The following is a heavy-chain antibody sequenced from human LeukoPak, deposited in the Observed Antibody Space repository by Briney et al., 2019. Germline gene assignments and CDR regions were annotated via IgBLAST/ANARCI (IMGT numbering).Heavy chain of an antibody. D-gene: IGHD2-2*02. J-gene: IGHJ4*02. CDR3: ARSAESGIVVVPAAIRAVRQFDY. CDR1: GGSFSGYY. CDR2: INHSGST. Sequence: PSETLSLTCAVYGGSFSGYYWSWIRQPPGKGLEWIGEINHSGSTNYNPSLKSRVTISVDTSKNQFSLKLSSVTAADTAVYYCARSAESGIVVVPAAIRAVRQFDYWGQGTLVTVSS. V-gene: IGHV4-34*01.